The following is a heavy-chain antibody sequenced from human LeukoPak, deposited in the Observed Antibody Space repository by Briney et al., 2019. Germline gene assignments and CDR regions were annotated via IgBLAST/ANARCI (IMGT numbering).Heavy chain of an antibody. V-gene: IGHV3-23*01. CDR1: GLTFRNYA. J-gene: IGHJ3*01. D-gene: IGHD4-17*01. CDR2: ITGGGIGT. CDR3: AKDPNGDFVGAFDS. Sequence: GGSLRLSCAASGLTFRNYAMTWVRQAPGKGLEWVSSITGGGIGTSYADSVKGRFTVYRDNSKNTLYLQMNSLRAGDTAVYYCAKDPNGDFVGAFDSWGQGTSVTVSS.